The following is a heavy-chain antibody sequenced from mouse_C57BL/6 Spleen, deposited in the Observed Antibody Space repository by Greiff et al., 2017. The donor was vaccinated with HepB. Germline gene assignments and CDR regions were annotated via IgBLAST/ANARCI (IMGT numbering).Heavy chain of an antibody. CDR2: IWRGGST. CDR1: GFSLTSYG. J-gene: IGHJ4*01. V-gene: IGHV2-5*01. CDR3: AKRGHSNYDAMDY. D-gene: IGHD2-5*01. Sequence: VQLQQSGPGLVQPSQSLSITCTVSGFSLTSYGVHWVRQSPGKGLEWLGVIWRGGSTDYNAAFMSRLSITKDNSKSQVFFKMNSLQADDTAIYYCAKRGHSNYDAMDYWGQGTSVTVSS.